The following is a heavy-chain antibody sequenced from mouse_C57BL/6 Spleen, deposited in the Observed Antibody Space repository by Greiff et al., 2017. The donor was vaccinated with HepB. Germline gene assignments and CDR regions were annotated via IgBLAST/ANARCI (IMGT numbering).Heavy chain of an antibody. Sequence: VKVVESGPELVKPGASVKLSCKASGYTFTSYDINWVKQRPGQGLEWIGWIYPRDGSTKYNEKFKGKATLTVDTSSSTAYMELHSLTSEDSAVYFCARWGSRGSSHYFDYWGQGTTLTVSS. CDR1: GYTFTSYD. CDR2: IYPRDGST. CDR3: ARWGSRGSSHYFDY. D-gene: IGHD1-1*01. V-gene: IGHV1-85*01. J-gene: IGHJ2*01.